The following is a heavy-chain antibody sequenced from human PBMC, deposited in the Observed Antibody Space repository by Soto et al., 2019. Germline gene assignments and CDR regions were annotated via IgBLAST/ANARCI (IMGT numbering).Heavy chain of an antibody. V-gene: IGHV6-1*01. J-gene: IGHJ4*02. CDR2: TYYRSKWYN. CDR3: ARETEVEYSSSYYFDY. D-gene: IGHD6-6*01. Sequence: SHTLSLTCAISGDSVSSNSAAWNWIRQSPSRGLEWLGRTYYRSKWYNDYAVSVKSRITINPDTSKNQFSLQLNSVTPEDTAVYYCARETEVEYSSSYYFDYWGQGTLVTVSS. CDR1: GDSVSSNSAA.